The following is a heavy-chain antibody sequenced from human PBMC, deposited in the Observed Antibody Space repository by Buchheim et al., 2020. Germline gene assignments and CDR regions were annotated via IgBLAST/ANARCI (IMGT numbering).Heavy chain of an antibody. J-gene: IGHJ5*02. Sequence: QVQLVQSGAEVKKPGSSVKVSCKASGGTFRASDITWVRQAAGQGLEWMGGIGPIFGSTNFAQKFQGRVTVTADDSTGTQSMELISLTPDDTAVYYCATRYSWGQGTL. V-gene: IGHV1-69*01. D-gene: IGHD2-21*01. CDR3: ATRYS. CDR1: GGTFRASD. CDR2: IGPIFGST.